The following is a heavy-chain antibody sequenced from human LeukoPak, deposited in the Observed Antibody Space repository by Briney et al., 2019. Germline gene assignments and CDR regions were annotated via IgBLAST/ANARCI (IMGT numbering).Heavy chain of an antibody. V-gene: IGHV4-38-2*02. CDR1: GYSVSSDYY. Sequence: SETLSLTCTVSGYSVSSDYYWGWIRQPPGKGLEWIGSIYHSGSTYYKPSLKSRVTISVDTSKNQFSLKLSSVTAADTAVYYCARDSSGWYEKVYYYYYMDVWGKGTTVTISS. J-gene: IGHJ6*03. CDR2: IYHSGST. CDR3: ARDSSGWYEKVYYYYYMDV. D-gene: IGHD6-19*01.